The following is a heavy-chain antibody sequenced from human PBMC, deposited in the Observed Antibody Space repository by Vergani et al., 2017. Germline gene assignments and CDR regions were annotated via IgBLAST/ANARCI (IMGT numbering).Heavy chain of an antibody. V-gene: IGHV3-30*18. CDR2: ISYDGSNK. Sequence: QVQLVESGGGVVQPGRSLRLSCAASGFTFSSYCMHWVRQAPGKGLEWVAVISYDGSNKYYADSVKGRFTITRDNSKNTLYLQMNSLRAEDTAVYYCAKECPRKDYFDYWGQGTLVTVSS. J-gene: IGHJ4*02. D-gene: IGHD2-2*01. CDR3: AKECPRKDYFDY. CDR1: GFTFSSYC.